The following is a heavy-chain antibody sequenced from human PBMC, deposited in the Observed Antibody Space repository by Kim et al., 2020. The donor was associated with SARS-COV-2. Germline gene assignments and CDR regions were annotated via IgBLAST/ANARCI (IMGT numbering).Heavy chain of an antibody. D-gene: IGHD3-10*01. Sequence: ADSVQGPFTISRDNSKDTLYLQMNSLRAEDTAVYYCAKGPYGSGTYYSDYWGQGTLVTVSS. V-gene: IGHV3-23*03. J-gene: IGHJ4*02. CDR3: AKGPYGSGTYYSDY.